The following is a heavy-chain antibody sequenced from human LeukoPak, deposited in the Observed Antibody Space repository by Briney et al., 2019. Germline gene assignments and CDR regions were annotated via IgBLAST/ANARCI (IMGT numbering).Heavy chain of an antibody. CDR3: AREGLNYDILTGYYPNYGMDV. J-gene: IGHJ6*02. CDR1: GFTFSSYS. D-gene: IGHD3-9*01. V-gene: IGHV3-21*01. Sequence: PGGSLRLSCAASGFTFSSYSMNWVRQAPGKGLEWVSSISSSSSYIYYADSVKGRFTISRDNAKNSLYLQMNSLRAEDTAVYYCAREGLNYDILTGYYPNYGMDVWGQGTTVTVSS. CDR2: ISSSSSYI.